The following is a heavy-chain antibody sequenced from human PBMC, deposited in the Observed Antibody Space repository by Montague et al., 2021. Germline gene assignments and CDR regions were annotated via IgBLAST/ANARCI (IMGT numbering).Heavy chain of an antibody. J-gene: IGHJ4*02. CDR1: GFIFSNYA. CDR2: IGGTSGVT. V-gene: IGHV3-23*01. Sequence: SLRLSCAASGFIFSNYAMSWVRLAPGEGLEWVSLIGGTSGVTTYADSVKGRFTISRDNSKSTLWLQLNSLRAEDTSVYYCANSGGGGGSPRWDYWGRGTLVAVSS. D-gene: IGHD2-21*01. CDR3: ANSGGGGGSPRWDY.